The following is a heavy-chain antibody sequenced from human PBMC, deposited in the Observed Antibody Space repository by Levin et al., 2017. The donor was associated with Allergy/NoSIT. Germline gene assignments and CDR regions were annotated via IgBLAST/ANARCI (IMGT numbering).Heavy chain of an antibody. CDR2: IWFNGSNR. V-gene: IGHV3-33*01. CDR1: GFTFSNFG. CDR3: AREGLSSGARQDYWLFEL. Sequence: GGSLRLSCAASGFTFSNFGMHWVRQAPGKGLEWVAVIWFNGSNRKYADSVKGRFTISRDNSKNTLFLQVDSLRAEDTAVYYCAREGLSSGARQDYWLFELWGRGTLVTVSS. J-gene: IGHJ2*01. D-gene: IGHD6-19*01.